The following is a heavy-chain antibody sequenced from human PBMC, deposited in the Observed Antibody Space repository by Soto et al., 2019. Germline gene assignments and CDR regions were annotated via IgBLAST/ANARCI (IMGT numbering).Heavy chain of an antibody. Sequence: SETLSLTCAVYGGSFSGYYWSWIRQPPGKGLEWIGEINHSGSTNYNPSLKSRVTISVDTSKNQFSLKLSSVTAADTAVYYCARDLGYCTNGVCYSLDYFDYWGQGTLVTVS. CDR3: ARDLGYCTNGVCYSLDYFDY. D-gene: IGHD2-8*01. CDR1: GGSFSGYY. J-gene: IGHJ4*02. CDR2: INHSGST. V-gene: IGHV4-34*01.